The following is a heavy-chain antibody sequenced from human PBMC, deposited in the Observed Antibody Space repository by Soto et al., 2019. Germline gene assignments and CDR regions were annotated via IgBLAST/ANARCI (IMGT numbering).Heavy chain of an antibody. V-gene: IGHV3-23*01. D-gene: IGHD3-16*01. CDR3: ARGGRFTFDFDY. J-gene: IGHJ4*02. Sequence: EVQLLESGGGLVQPVGSLRLSCAASGFSFSTSSMSWVRQALGKGLEWVSAISGDSGAIYYADSVKGRFTISRDNSMDTLYLHMNSLRAEDTALYFCARGGRFTFDFDYWGQGTLISVSS. CDR2: ISGDSGAI. CDR1: GFSFSTSS.